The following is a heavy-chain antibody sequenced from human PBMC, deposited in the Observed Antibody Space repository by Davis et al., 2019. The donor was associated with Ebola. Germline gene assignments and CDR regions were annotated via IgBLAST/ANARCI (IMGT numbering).Heavy chain of an antibody. D-gene: IGHD1-26*01. J-gene: IGHJ4*02. Sequence: PGGSLRLSCAASGFTFSSYWMTWVRQTPGKGLEWVANIKDDGSENYYVDSVKGRFTISRDNAKNSLYLQMNSLRAEDTAVYYCARSGSCDYWGQGTLVTVSS. CDR3: ARSGSCDY. V-gene: IGHV3-7*01. CDR2: IKDDGSEN. CDR1: GFTFSSYW.